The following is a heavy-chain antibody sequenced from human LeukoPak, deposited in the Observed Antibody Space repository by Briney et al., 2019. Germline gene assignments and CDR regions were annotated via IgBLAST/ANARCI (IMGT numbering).Heavy chain of an antibody. D-gene: IGHD3-22*01. J-gene: IGHJ4*02. CDR1: GGTFSSYT. Sequence: SVKVSCKASGGTFSSYTISWVRQAPGQGLEWMGGIIPIFGTANYAQKFQGRVTITADESTSTAYMELSSLRSEDTAVYYCARVGEGDSSGYLDYWGQGTLVTVSS. V-gene: IGHV1-69*13. CDR3: ARVGEGDSSGYLDY. CDR2: IIPIFGTA.